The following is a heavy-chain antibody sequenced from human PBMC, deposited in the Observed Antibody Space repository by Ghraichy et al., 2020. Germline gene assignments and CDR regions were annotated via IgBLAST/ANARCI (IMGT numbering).Heavy chain of an antibody. CDR1: GGSLSSYY. D-gene: IGHD1-1*01. J-gene: IGHJ4*02. Sequence: LSLTCTVSGGSLSSYYWSWIRQPPGKGLEWIGYIYYDGTTNYNPSLKSRVTISVDTSKNQFSLKLSSVTAADTAVYYCAKLSGTSALGYWGQGTLVSVSS. CDR2: IYYDGTT. V-gene: IGHV4-59*01. CDR3: AKLSGTSALGY.